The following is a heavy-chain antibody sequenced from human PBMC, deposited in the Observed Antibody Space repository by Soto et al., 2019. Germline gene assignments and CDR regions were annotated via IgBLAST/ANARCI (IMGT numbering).Heavy chain of an antibody. CDR1: GFTLRSYV. V-gene: IGHV3-64*01. Sequence: GGSLRLSCAASGFTLRSYVMRWVLQAPGKGLEYVSAISSNGGSTYYANSVKGRFTISRDNSKNTLYLQMGSLRAEDMAVYYCARKAAAAYYFDYWGQGTLVTVSS. D-gene: IGHD6-13*01. J-gene: IGHJ4*02. CDR3: ARKAAAAYYFDY. CDR2: ISSNGGST.